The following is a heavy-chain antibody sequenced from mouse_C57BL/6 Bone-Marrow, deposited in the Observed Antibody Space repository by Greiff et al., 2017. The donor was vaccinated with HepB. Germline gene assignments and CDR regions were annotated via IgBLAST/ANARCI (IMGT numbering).Heavy chain of an antibody. V-gene: IGHV7-3*01. CDR2: IRNKANGYTT. CDR3: ARYRWLPYYYAMDY. J-gene: IGHJ4*01. CDR1: GFTFTDYY. D-gene: IGHD2-3*01. Sequence: EVNVVESGGGLVQPGGSLSLSCAASGFTFTDYYMSWVRQPPGKALEWLGFIRNKANGYTTEYSASVKGRFTISRDNSQSILYLQMNALRAEDSATYYCARYRWLPYYYAMDYWGQGTSVTVSS.